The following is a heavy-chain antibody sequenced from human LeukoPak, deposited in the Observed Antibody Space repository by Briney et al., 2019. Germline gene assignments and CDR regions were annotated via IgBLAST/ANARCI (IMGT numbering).Heavy chain of an antibody. CDR1: GFTFSSYS. V-gene: IGHV3-21*01. D-gene: IGHD3-10*01. CDR3: VRRGDY. Sequence: GGSLRLSCAAPGFTFSSYSMNWVRQAPGKGLEWVSSISRNSIYIYYADSVRGRFTISRDNAKNLLYLQMNSLRAEDTAVYYCVRRGDYWGQGTLVTVSS. J-gene: IGHJ4*02. CDR2: ISRNSIYI.